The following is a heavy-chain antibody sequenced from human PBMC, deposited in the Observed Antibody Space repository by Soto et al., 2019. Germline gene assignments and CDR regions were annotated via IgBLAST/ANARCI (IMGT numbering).Heavy chain of an antibody. J-gene: IGHJ4*02. Sequence: GASVKVSCKASGGTFSSYAISWVRQAPGQGLEWMGGIIPIFGTANYAQKFQGRVTITADKSTSTAYMELSSLRSEDTAVYYCARGYCTNGVCYQNFDYWGQGTLVTVYS. CDR2: IIPIFGTA. V-gene: IGHV1-69*06. D-gene: IGHD2-8*01. CDR3: ARGYCTNGVCYQNFDY. CDR1: GGTFSSYA.